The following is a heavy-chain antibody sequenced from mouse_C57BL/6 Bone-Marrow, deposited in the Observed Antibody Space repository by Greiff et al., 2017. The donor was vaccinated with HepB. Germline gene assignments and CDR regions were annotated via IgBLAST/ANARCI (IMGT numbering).Heavy chain of an antibody. D-gene: IGHD1-1*01. CDR3: ARRGYYYGSSYYWYFDV. Sequence: QVQLQQPGAELVKPGASVKLSCKASGYTFTSYWMHWVKQRPGQGLEWIGMIHPNSGSTNYNEKFKSKATLTVDKSSSTAYMQLSSLTSEDSAVYYCARRGYYYGSSYYWYFDVWGTGTTVTVSS. CDR1: GYTFTSYW. V-gene: IGHV1-64*01. J-gene: IGHJ1*03. CDR2: IHPNSGST.